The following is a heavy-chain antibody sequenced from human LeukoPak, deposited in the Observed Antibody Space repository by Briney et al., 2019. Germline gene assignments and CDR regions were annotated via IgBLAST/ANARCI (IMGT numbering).Heavy chain of an antibody. CDR2: ISGSGGST. V-gene: IGHV3-23*01. D-gene: IGHD3-9*01. CDR1: GFTFSSYA. J-gene: IGHJ4*02. CDR3: AKSPYYDILTGYALGDY. Sequence: GGSLRLSCAVSGFTFSSYAMSWVRQAPGKGLEWVSAISGSGGSTYYADSVKGRFTISRDNSKNTLYLQMNSLRAEDTAVYYCAKSPYYDILTGYALGDYWGQGTLVTVSS.